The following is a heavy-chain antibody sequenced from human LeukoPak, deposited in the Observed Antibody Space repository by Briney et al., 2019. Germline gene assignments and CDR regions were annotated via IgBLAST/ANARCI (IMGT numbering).Heavy chain of an antibody. V-gene: IGHV3-74*01. CDR3: ARDGVATIDLEY. J-gene: IGHJ4*02. D-gene: IGHD5-24*01. CDR2: VNSDGSGT. CDR1: GFTFSSYW. Sequence: GGSLRLSCAASGFTFSSYWMHWVRQAPGKGLVWVSRVNSDGSGTSYADSVKGRFTISRDSAKNTLYLQMNSLRAEDTAVYYCARDGVATIDLEYWGQGTLVTVSS.